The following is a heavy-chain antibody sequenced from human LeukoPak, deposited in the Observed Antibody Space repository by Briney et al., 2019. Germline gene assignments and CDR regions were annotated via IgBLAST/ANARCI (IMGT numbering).Heavy chain of an antibody. J-gene: IGHJ4*02. CDR2: IYYSGST. CDR3: ARDKQVGPTLFDF. CDR1: GGSISTNSYY. V-gene: IGHV4-39*02. D-gene: IGHD1-26*01. Sequence: SETLSLTCTVSGGSISTNSYYWGWIRQPPGRGLKWIGSIYYSGSTYYNPSLRSRVTISVNTSKNQFSLKLSSVTATDTAVYYCARDKQVGPTLFDFWGQGILVTVSS.